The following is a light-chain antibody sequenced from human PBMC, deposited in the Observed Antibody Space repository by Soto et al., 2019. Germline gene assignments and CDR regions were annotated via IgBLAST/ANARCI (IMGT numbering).Light chain of an antibody. CDR3: QQRRCWQVT. V-gene: IGKV1-5*01. CDR1: QSISSW. Sequence: NQITHSPSTLSASVGDRVTITCRASQSISSWLAWYQQKPGKAPKLLIYDASTLESGVPSRFSGSGSGTNFTLTISRLEPEDFAVYYCQQRRCWQVTFGQGTRLEIK. J-gene: IGKJ5*01. CDR2: DAS.